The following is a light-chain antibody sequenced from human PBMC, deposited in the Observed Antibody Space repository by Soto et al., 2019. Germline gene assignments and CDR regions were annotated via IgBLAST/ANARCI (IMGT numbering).Light chain of an antibody. V-gene: IGLV2-18*01. Sequence: QSALTQPPSVSGSPGQSVTISCTGTSSDVGNYNRVSWYQQPPGTAPKLILYEVNNRPSGVPDRFSGSKSGNTASLTISGLQAEDEAHYFCGLYTTSSTRVVFGGGTQLTVL. CDR2: EVN. CDR1: SSDVGNYNR. J-gene: IGLJ2*01. CDR3: GLYTTSSTRVV.